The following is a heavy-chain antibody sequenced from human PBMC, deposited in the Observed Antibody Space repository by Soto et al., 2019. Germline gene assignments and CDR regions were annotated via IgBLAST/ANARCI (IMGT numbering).Heavy chain of an antibody. Sequence: ASVKVSCKASGYTFTSYGMHWVRQAPGQRLEWMGWINAGNGNTKYSQKFQGRVTITRDTSASTAYMELGSLRSEDTAVYYCARGLGGARKYFDYWGQGTLVTVSS. CDR1: GYTFTSYG. CDR3: ARGLGGARKYFDY. D-gene: IGHD3-10*01. CDR2: INAGNGNT. J-gene: IGHJ4*02. V-gene: IGHV1-3*01.